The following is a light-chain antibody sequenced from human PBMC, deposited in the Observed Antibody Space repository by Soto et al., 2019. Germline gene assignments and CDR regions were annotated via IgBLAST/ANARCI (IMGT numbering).Light chain of an antibody. J-gene: IGKJ4*01. Sequence: EIVLTQSPAILSLSPGERATLSCRASQSVGTYLDWYQQKLGQAPRLLIYDASNRATGIPARFSGSGSGTDFTITISSLDPEDFAVYYCQQRVNWFTFGGGTKVEL. V-gene: IGKV3-11*01. CDR1: QSVGTY. CDR2: DAS. CDR3: QQRVNWFT.